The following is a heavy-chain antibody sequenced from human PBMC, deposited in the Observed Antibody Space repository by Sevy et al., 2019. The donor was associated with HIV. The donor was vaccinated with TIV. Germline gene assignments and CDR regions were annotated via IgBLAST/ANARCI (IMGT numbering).Heavy chain of an antibody. CDR3: ARDTYYYDSSGYFIFDS. CDR1: GYTFTSYD. V-gene: IGHV1-8*01. D-gene: IGHD3-22*01. J-gene: IGHJ4*02. Sequence: ASVKVSCKAYGYTFTSYDINWVRQATGQGLEWMGWMNPNSGNTGYAQKFQGRVTMTRNTSISTAYMELSSLRSEDTAVYYCARDTYYYDSSGYFIFDSWGQGTLVTVSS. CDR2: MNPNSGNT.